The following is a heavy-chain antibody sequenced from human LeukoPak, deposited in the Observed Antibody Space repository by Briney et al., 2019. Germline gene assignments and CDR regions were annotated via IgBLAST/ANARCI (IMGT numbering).Heavy chain of an antibody. CDR1: GFTFSSYS. D-gene: IGHD3-3*01. CDR3: ARDNDYDFWSGYYILYGMDV. CDR2: ISSSSSYI. Sequence: GGSLRLSCAASGFTFSSYSMNWVRQAPGKGLEWVSSISSSSSYIYYADSVKGRFTISRDNDKNSLYLQMNSLRAEDTAVYYCARDNDYDFWSGYYILYGMDVWGQGTTVTVSS. J-gene: IGHJ6*02. V-gene: IGHV3-21*01.